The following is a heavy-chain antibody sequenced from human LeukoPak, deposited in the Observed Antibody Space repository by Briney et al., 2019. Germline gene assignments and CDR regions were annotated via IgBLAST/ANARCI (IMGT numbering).Heavy chain of an antibody. CDR3: ARRGYSYGRYFDY. V-gene: IGHV4-39*01. Sequence: SETLSLTCTVSGGSISSSSYYWGWIRQPPGKGLEWIGSIYYSGSTYYNPSLKSRVTISVDTSKNQFSLKLSSVTAADTAVYYCARRGYSYGRYFDYWGQETLVTVSS. D-gene: IGHD5-18*01. CDR1: GGSISSSSYY. J-gene: IGHJ4*02. CDR2: IYYSGST.